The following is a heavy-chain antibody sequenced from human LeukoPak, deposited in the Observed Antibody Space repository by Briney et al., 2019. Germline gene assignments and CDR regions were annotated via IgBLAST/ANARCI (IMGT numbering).Heavy chain of an antibody. J-gene: IGHJ4*02. V-gene: IGHV4-4*02. Sequence: PSETLSLTCAVSGASITSTYWSTWVRQPPGKGLEWIGEIHDSGSTNYNPSLKSRVTMSVDKSKNQFSLNLTPVTAADTAVYYCATRATAGPWWGQGTLVTVSS. CDR1: GASITSTYW. D-gene: IGHD6-13*01. CDR3: ATRATAGPW. CDR2: IHDSGST.